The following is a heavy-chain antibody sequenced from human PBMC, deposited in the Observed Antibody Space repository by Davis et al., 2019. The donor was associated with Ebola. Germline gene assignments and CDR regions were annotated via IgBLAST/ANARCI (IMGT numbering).Heavy chain of an antibody. J-gene: IGHJ5*02. V-gene: IGHV1-69*10. Sequence: SVKVSCKASGGTFSSYAISWVRQAPGQGLEWMGGIIPILGIANYAQKIQGRVTMTTDTSTSTAYMELRSLRSDDTAVYYCARDIVVVPAAIARFDPWGQGTLVTVSS. CDR2: IIPILGIA. CDR1: GGTFSSYA. CDR3: ARDIVVVPAAIARFDP. D-gene: IGHD2-2*02.